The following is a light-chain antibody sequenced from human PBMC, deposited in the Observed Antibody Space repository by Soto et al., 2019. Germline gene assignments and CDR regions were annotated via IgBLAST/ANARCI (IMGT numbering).Light chain of an antibody. CDR2: WAS. V-gene: IGKV4-1*01. J-gene: IGKJ1*01. Sequence: DIVMTQSPDSLAVSLGERATFNCKSSQSILDRSRNKYFLAWYQQKPGQPPKLLIYWASLREPGVPDRFTGSGSGTDFTLTINSLQAEDVAVYYCQQYFTSPWTFGQGTKVEI. CDR3: QQYFTSPWT. CDR1: QSILDRSRNKYF.